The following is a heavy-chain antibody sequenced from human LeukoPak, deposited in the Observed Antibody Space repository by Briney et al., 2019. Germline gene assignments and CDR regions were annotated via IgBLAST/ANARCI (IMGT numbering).Heavy chain of an antibody. D-gene: IGHD1-1*01. CDR1: GDSVSSDNAS. CDR2: TYYRSKWYN. Sequence: SQTLSLTCAVSGDSVSSDNASWNWIRQSPSRGLEWLGKTYYRSKWYNDYALSVKSRITINPDTPKNQFSLQLNSVTPEDTAVYFCARQLDRFDYWGQGTLVTVSS. J-gene: IGHJ4*02. V-gene: IGHV6-1*01. CDR3: ARQLDRFDY.